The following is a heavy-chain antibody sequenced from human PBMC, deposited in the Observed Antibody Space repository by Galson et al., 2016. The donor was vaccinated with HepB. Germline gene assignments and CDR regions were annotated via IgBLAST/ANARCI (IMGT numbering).Heavy chain of an antibody. CDR2: ISYDGSNK. J-gene: IGHJ6*02. V-gene: IGHV3-30-3*01. CDR3: AREVVQAANGYYSYCGMDV. D-gene: IGHD2-2*01. Sequence: SLRLSCAASGFTFSSYAMHWVRQAPGKGLEWVAVISYDGSNKYYADSVKGRFTISRDNSKNTLYLQMNSLRAEDTAVYYCAREVVQAANGYYSYCGMDVWCQGTTVTVSS. CDR1: GFTFSSYA.